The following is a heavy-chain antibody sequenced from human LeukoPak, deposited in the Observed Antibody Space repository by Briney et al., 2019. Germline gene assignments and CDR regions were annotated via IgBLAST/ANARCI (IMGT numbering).Heavy chain of an antibody. Sequence: GGSLRLSCAASGFTFSSNWMHWVRQAPGKGLVWVSRIDSDGSSTSYADSVKGRFTISRDNAKNTLSLQMNSLRAEDTAVYYCARGRGTSSMHPRSSRLDYWGQGTLVTVFS. J-gene: IGHJ4*02. D-gene: IGHD3-16*01. CDR1: GFTFSSNW. CDR3: ARGRGTSSMHPRSSRLDY. CDR2: IDSDGSST. V-gene: IGHV3-74*01.